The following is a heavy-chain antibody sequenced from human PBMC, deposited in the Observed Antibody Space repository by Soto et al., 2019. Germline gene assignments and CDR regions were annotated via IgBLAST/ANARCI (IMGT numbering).Heavy chain of an antibody. Sequence: SGPTLVNPTQTLTLTCSLSGVSITTQGVGVGWVRQPPGKALEWLAFTYWDDDNWYNPSLKPSLTTIQHTSTNQIVLIMTNMDPADTATYYCAHRLTFTSPSNFAAFDFWGQGTLAPAS. V-gene: IGHV2-5*02. D-gene: IGHD4-4*01. CDR2: TYWDDDN. CDR1: GVSITTQGVG. CDR3: AHRLTFTSPSNFAAFDF. J-gene: IGHJ3*01.